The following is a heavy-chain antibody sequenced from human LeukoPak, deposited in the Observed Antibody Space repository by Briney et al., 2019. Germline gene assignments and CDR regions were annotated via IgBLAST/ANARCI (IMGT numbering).Heavy chain of an antibody. CDR1: GYTFTSYY. CDR2: INPSGGST. V-gene: IGHV1-46*01. Sequence: ASVKVSCKASGYTFTSYYMHWVRQAPGQGLEWMGIINPSGGSTSYAQKFQGRVTMTRDMSTSTDYMELSSLRSEDTAVYYCARDNSVEDTAWWSDPWGQGTLVTVSS. CDR3: ARDNSVEDTAWWSDP. D-gene: IGHD4-23*01. J-gene: IGHJ5*02.